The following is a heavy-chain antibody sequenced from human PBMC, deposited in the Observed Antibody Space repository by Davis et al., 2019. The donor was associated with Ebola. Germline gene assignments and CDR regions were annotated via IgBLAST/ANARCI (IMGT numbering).Heavy chain of an antibody. CDR1: GFTFSSYA. Sequence: GSLRLSCAASGFTFSSYAMSWVRQPPGQGLEWIGSSYYSGSTYYNPSLKTRATISVDPPNNQFSLNLDSVTAADTAMYYCARLDSQRYFDYWGRGTLVTISS. CDR2: SYYSGST. CDR3: ARLDSQRYFDY. V-gene: IGHV4-39*01. D-gene: IGHD3/OR15-3a*01. J-gene: IGHJ4*01.